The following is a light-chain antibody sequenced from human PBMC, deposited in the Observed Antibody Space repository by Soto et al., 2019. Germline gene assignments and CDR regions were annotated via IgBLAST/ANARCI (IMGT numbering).Light chain of an antibody. J-gene: IGKJ3*01. V-gene: IGKV2-28*01. CDR3: MQSLQLPRT. Sequence: DTVMTQSPLSXPVTPGEPASISCRSSQSLLHSNGYNYLDWYLQKPGQSPQLLIYLGSNRASGVPDRFSGSGSGTDFTLKISRVEAEDVGVYYCMQSLQLPRTFGPGTKVDIK. CDR1: QSLLHSNGYNY. CDR2: LGS.